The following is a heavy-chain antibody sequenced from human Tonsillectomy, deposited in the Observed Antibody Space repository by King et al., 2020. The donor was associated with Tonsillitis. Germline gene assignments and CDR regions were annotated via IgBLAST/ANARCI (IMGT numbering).Heavy chain of an antibody. CDR1: GFTFDDYA. Sequence: VQLVESGGGVVQPGGSLRLSCAASGFTFDDYAMHWVRQAPGKGLEWVSLISGDGGSTYYADSVKGRFTISRDNSKNSLYLQMNSLRTEDTALYYCAKGSTSTYYDFWSGYYGENYYYYYMDVWGKGTTVTVSS. CDR2: ISGDGGST. CDR3: AKGSTSTYYDFWSGYYGENYYYYYMDV. J-gene: IGHJ6*03. V-gene: IGHV3-43*02. D-gene: IGHD3-3*01.